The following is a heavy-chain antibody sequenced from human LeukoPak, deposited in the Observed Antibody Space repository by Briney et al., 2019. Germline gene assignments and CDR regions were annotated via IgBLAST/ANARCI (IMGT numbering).Heavy chain of an antibody. D-gene: IGHD3-3*01. Sequence: GGSLRLSCAASGFTFSSYGMHWVRQAPGKGLEWVAVIWYDGSNKYYADSVKGRFTISRDNSKNTLYLQMNSLRAEDTAVYYCARGTYDFWSGYIDYYYYYMDVWGKGTTVTVSS. CDR3: ARGTYDFWSGYIDYYYYYMDV. J-gene: IGHJ6*03. CDR2: IWYDGSNK. CDR1: GFTFSSYG. V-gene: IGHV3-33*01.